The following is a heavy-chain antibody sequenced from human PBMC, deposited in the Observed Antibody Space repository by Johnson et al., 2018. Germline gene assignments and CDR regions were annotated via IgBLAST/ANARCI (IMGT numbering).Heavy chain of an antibody. Sequence: QVQLVQSGGGLVKPGGSLRLSCAASGFTFSDYYMSWIRQAPGKGLEWVSYISSSGSTIYYADSVKGRFTISRDNAKNSLYLQMNSRRAEETAVYYGARDSPGGGWPLDAFDIWGQGTMVTVSS. D-gene: IGHD6-19*01. CDR3: ARDSPGGGWPLDAFDI. CDR1: GFTFSDYY. CDR2: ISSSGSTI. V-gene: IGHV3-11*04. J-gene: IGHJ3*02.